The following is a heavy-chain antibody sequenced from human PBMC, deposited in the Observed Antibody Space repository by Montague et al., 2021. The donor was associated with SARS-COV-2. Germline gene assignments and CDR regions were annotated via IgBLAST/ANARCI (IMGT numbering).Heavy chain of an antibody. D-gene: IGHD2-15*01. V-gene: IGHV3-48*03. CDR1: GFPFSSYE. CDR2: ISSIGSTI. J-gene: IGHJ4*02. Sequence: SLRLSCAASGFPFSSYEMNWVRQAPGKGLEWVSYISSIGSTIYYADSXKGRFTISRDNTKNSLYLQMNSLRAEDTAVYYCARDAEILEDSCLGSFDYWGQGTLVTVSS. CDR3: ARDAEILEDSCLGSFDY.